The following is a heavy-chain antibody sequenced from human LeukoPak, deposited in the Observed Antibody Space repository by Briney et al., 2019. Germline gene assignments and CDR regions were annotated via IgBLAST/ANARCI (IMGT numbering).Heavy chain of an antibody. CDR2: MNPNSGNT. Sequence: ASVKVSCKASGYTFTSYDINWVRQATGQGLEWMGWMNPNSGNTGYAQKFQGRVTMTRNTSISTAYMELSSLRSEDTAVYYCARGPLLWFGELFENYMDVWGKGTTVTISS. V-gene: IGHV1-8*01. D-gene: IGHD3-10*01. CDR1: GYTFTSYD. J-gene: IGHJ6*03. CDR3: ARGPLLWFGELFENYMDV.